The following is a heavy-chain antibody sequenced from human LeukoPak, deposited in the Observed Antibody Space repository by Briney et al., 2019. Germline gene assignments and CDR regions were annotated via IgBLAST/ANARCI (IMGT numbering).Heavy chain of an antibody. Sequence: SETLSLTCAVSGGSISSNNWWSWVRQPPGKGLEWIGEIYHSGSTNYNPSLKSRVTISVDKSKNQFSLKLSSVTAADTAVYYCASGGTMVRGVIRPYYFDYWGQGTLVTVSS. V-gene: IGHV4-4*02. CDR1: GGSISSNNW. D-gene: IGHD3-10*01. CDR3: ASGGTMVRGVIRPYYFDY. J-gene: IGHJ4*02. CDR2: IYHSGST.